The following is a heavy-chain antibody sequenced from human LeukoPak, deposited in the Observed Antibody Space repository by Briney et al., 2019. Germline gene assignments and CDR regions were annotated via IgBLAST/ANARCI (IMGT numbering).Heavy chain of an antibody. D-gene: IGHD6-6*01. Sequence: SETLSLTCTVSGGSISSGDYYWSWIRQPPGKGLEWIGYIYYSGSTYYNPSLKSRVTISVDTSKNQFSLKLSSVTAADTAVYYCARTAEHSTIYFDLWGRGTLVTVSS. V-gene: IGHV4-30-4*08. J-gene: IGHJ2*01. CDR2: IYYSGST. CDR1: GGSISSGDYY. CDR3: ARTAEHSTIYFDL.